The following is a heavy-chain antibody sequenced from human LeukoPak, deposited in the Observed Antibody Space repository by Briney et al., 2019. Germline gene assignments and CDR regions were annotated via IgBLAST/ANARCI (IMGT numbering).Heavy chain of an antibody. CDR3: ARRPSRGWGSDWYFDP. CDR1: GASISDDY. Sequence: SETLSLTCVVSGASISDDYWSLIRQPPGKGLEWIGYFYYGGTTDSNPSLKRRVTISVDTSKHQFSLRLRSVTAADTAVYFCARRPSRGWGSDWYFDPWGRGTLVTVSS. CDR2: FYYGGTT. V-gene: IGHV4-59*01. D-gene: IGHD6-19*01. J-gene: IGHJ2*01.